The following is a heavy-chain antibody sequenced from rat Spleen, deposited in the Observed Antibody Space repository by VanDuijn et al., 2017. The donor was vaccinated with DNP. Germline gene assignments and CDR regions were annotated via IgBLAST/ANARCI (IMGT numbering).Heavy chain of an antibody. CDR2: ISTSGGRT. CDR3: ARRNSGFDY. CDR1: GFTFSSFP. Sequence: EVQLVESGGGLVQPGRSMKLSCAASGFTFSSFPMAWVRQAPAKGLEWVTTISTSGGRTYSRDSVKGRFTISRDNAKSTLYLQMNSLRSEDTATYYCARRNSGFDYWGQGVMVTVSS. V-gene: IGHV5-46*01. D-gene: IGHD4-4*01. J-gene: IGHJ2*01.